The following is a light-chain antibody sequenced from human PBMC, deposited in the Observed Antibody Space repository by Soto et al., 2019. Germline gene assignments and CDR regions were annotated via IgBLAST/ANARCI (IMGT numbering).Light chain of an antibody. J-gene: IGKJ1*01. Sequence: EIVLTQSPGTLSLSPGERATLSCRASQSVSSYLAWYQQKPGQAPRLLIYDASNRATGIPARFSGSGSGTDFTLTISRLEPEDFAVYYCQQYTDWPLTFGQGTKVDIK. V-gene: IGKV3-11*01. CDR3: QQYTDWPLT. CDR2: DAS. CDR1: QSVSSY.